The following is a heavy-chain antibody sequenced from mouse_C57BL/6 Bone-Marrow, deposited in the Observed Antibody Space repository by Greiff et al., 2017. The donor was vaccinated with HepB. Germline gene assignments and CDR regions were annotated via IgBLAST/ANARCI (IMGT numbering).Heavy chain of an antibody. D-gene: IGHD2-3*01. CDR2: INPGSGGT. CDR3: ARGRNGYYPYYFDY. J-gene: IGHJ2*01. Sequence: QVQLQQSGAELVRPGTSVKVSCKASGYAFTNYLIEWVKQRPGQGLEWIGVINPGSGGTNYNEKFEGKATLTADKSSSTAYMQLSSLTSEDSAVYFCARGRNGYYPYYFDYWGQGTTLTVSS. CDR1: GYAFTNYL. V-gene: IGHV1-54*01.